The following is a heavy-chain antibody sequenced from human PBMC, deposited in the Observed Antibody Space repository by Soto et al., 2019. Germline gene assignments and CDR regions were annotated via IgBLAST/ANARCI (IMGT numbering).Heavy chain of an antibody. CDR1: GYTFTSYD. CDR2: MNPNSGNT. J-gene: IGHJ4*02. Sequence: ASVKVSCKPSGYTFTSYDINWVRQATGQGLEWMGWMNPNSGNTGHAQKFQGRVTMTRNTSISTAYMELNSLRAEDTAVYYCARDYSSYGPFDYGGQGTLVTVSS. D-gene: IGHD5-18*01. V-gene: IGHV1-8*01. CDR3: ARDYSSYGPFDY.